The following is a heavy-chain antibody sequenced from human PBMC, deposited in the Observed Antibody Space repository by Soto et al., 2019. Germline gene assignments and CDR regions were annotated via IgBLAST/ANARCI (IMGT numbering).Heavy chain of an antibody. D-gene: IGHD2-15*01. CDR2: INPNSGGT. V-gene: IGHV1-2*04. CDR3: ARADCSGGSCYSDFDY. CDR1: GYTFTGYY. J-gene: IGHJ4*02. Sequence: QVQLVQSGAEVKKPGASVKVSCKASGYTFTGYYMHWVRQAPGQGLEWMGWINPNSGGTNYAQKFQGWVTITRDTSISTAYMELSRLRSDDTAVYYCARADCSGGSCYSDFDYWGQGTLVTVSS.